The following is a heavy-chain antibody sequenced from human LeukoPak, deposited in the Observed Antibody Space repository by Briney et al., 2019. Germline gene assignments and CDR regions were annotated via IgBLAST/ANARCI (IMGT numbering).Heavy chain of an antibody. CDR3: ARVLEGSSGQHWYFDL. Sequence: GGSLRLSCAASGFTFSEYYMSWIRQAPGKGLEWVSYIRSSSSYTNYADSVKGRFTISRDNAKNSLYLQMNSLRAEDTAVYYCARVLEGSSGQHWYFDLWGRGTLVTVSS. J-gene: IGHJ2*01. V-gene: IGHV3-11*06. CDR2: IRSSSSYT. CDR1: GFTFSEYY. D-gene: IGHD6-19*01.